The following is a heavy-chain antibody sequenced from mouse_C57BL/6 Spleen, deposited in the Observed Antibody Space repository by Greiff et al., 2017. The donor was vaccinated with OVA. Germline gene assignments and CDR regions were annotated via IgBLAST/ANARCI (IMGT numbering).Heavy chain of an antibody. CDR1: GYAFSSSW. CDR2: IYPGDGDT. D-gene: IGHD1-1*01. CDR3: AREKITTVDY. J-gene: IGHJ2*01. Sequence: VQLQQSGPELVKPGASVKISCTASGYAFSSSWMNWVKQRPGKGLEWIGRIYPGDGDTNYNGKFKGKATLTVDKSSSTAYMQLSSLTSEDSAVYFCAREKITTVDYWGQGTTLTVSS. V-gene: IGHV1-82*01.